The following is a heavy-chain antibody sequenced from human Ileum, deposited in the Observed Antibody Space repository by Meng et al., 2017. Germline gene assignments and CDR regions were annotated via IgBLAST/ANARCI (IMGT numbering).Heavy chain of an antibody. V-gene: IGHV4-34*01. Sequence: QAQLQQWGAGLLKPSEPLSLSYAVNGGAFDGYYWTWSRQSPGKGLEWIGEINHSGSTNVNPSLKSRVTMSVDTSKKQFSLNLTSVTAADTAMYYCVRGLLVPNAIRTEYFPLWGQGTLVTVSS. D-gene: IGHD2-2*02. CDR1: GGAFDGYY. CDR3: VRGLLVPNAIRTEYFPL. J-gene: IGHJ1*01. CDR2: INHSGST.